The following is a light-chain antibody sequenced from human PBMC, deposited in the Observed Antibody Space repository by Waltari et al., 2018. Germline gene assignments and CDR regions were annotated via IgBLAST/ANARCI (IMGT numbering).Light chain of an antibody. Sequence: QSALTQPASVSGSPGQSITISCPGTTSDIGSYNYVSWYQQHPGKAPKMVISEVSNRPSGVSNRFSGSKSGNTASLAISGLQAEDEADYYCSSYTTTSTWVFGGGTKLTVL. J-gene: IGLJ3*02. CDR3: SSYTTTSTWV. CDR2: EVS. V-gene: IGLV2-14*01. CDR1: TSDIGSYNY.